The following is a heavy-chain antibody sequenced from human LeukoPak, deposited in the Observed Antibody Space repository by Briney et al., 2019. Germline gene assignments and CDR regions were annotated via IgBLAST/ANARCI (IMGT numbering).Heavy chain of an antibody. V-gene: IGHV3-23*01. CDR1: GFTFSSYA. D-gene: IGHD4-23*01. Sequence: GGSLRLSCAASGFTFSSYAMSWVRQAPGEGLAWVSAISGSGGSTYYADSLKGRFTISRDNSKNTLYLQVNSLRAEDTAVYYCAKRAVGPFDYWGQGTLVTVSS. J-gene: IGHJ4*02. CDR2: ISGSGGST. CDR3: AKRAVGPFDY.